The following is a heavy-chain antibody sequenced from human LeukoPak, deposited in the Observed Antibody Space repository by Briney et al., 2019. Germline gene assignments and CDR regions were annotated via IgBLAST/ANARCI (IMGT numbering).Heavy chain of an antibody. D-gene: IGHD6-19*01. CDR2: ISDDGTNE. CDR1: GFTFSSYA. CDR3: ARDRIAVAGMGAFQH. V-gene: IGHV3-30*04. J-gene: IGHJ1*01. Sequence: GGSLRLSCAASGFTFSSYAMHWVRQAPGKGLEWVAGISDDGTNEYHADSVKGRFTISRDNSKNTLYLQMNSLRADDTATYYCARDRIAVAGMGAFQHWGQGTLVTVSS.